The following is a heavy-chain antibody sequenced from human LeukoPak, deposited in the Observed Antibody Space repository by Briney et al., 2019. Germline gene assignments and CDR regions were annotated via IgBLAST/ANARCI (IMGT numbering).Heavy chain of an antibody. CDR2: IRYGGNDK. J-gene: IGHJ4*02. CDR3: ASAPPMATTDPFDY. V-gene: IGHV3-30*02. Sequence: GGSLRLSCAASGFTFSSYGMHWVRQAPGKGLEWVSFIRYGGNDKYYVDSVKGRFTISRDNSKNTLYLQMNSLRAEDTAVYYCASAPPMATTDPFDYWGQGTLVTVSS. CDR1: GFTFSSYG. D-gene: IGHD5-24*01.